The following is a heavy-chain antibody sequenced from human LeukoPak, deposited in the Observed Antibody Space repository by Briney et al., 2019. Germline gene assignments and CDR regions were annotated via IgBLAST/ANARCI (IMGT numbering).Heavy chain of an antibody. D-gene: IGHD3-3*01. J-gene: IGHJ4*02. CDR1: GGSISGYY. V-gene: IGHV4-4*07. CDR2: VYTSGST. Sequence: PSETLSLTCTVSGGSISGYYWSWIRQPAGKRLEWIGRVYTSGSTNCNPSLKSRVTMSVDTSRNQFSLKLTSVTAADTAVYYCARGDFWNGYYNYWGQGTLVTFSS. CDR3: ARGDFWNGYYNY.